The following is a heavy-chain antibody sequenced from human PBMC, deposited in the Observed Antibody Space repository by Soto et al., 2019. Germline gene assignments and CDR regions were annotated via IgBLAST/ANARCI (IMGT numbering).Heavy chain of an antibody. Sequence: SETLSLTCTVSCGSISSGVYYWSWIRQHPGKGLDWIGYIYYSGSTYYNPSLKSRVTISVDTSKNQLSLKLSSVTAADTAVYYCARASGWYDNWFDPWGQGTLVSVSS. J-gene: IGHJ5*02. CDR1: CGSISSGVYY. CDR3: ARASGWYDNWFDP. CDR2: IYYSGST. D-gene: IGHD6-19*01. V-gene: IGHV4-31*03.